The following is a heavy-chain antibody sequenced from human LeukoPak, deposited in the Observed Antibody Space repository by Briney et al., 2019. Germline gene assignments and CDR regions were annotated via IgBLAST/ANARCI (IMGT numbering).Heavy chain of an antibody. CDR2: ISGSGGST. CDR3: ANFAPVHPSKLLWFGELFPKDYGMDV. CDR1: GFTFSSYA. Sequence: GGSLRLSCAASGFTFSSYAMSWVRQAPGKGLEWVSAISGSGGSTYYADSVKGRFTISRDNSKNTLYLQMNSLRAEDTAVYYCANFAPVHPSKLLWFGELFPKDYGMDVWGQGTTVTVSS. J-gene: IGHJ6*02. D-gene: IGHD3-10*01. V-gene: IGHV3-23*01.